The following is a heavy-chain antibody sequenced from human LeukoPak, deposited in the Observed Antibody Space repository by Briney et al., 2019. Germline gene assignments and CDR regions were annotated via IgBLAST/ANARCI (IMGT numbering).Heavy chain of an antibody. Sequence: TLSLTCTVSGGSINNGGYYWSWIRQHPGKGLEWIGYIYYSGSSYYNPSLRSRVTISVDTSKNHFSLKLSSVTAADTAVYYCARGDMNYYYYYMDVWGKGTTVTVSS. D-gene: IGHD2-15*01. J-gene: IGHJ6*03. CDR3: ARGDMNYYYYYMDV. CDR1: GGSINNGGYY. CDR2: IYYSGSS. V-gene: IGHV4-31*03.